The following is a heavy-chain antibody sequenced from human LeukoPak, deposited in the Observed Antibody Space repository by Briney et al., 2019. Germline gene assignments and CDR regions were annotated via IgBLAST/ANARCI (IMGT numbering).Heavy chain of an antibody. CDR1: GLDVSSTY. Sequence: GGSLRLSCASSGLDVSSTYMSWIRQAPGKGLEWVSTAFVGGDTYYAASVKGRFTFSKDSSRNTMFLQMHGLRPEDAAVYYCARDQLDHWGQGTLVAVSP. V-gene: IGHV3-53*01. J-gene: IGHJ4*02. CDR2: AFVGGDT. CDR3: ARDQLDH. D-gene: IGHD5-24*01.